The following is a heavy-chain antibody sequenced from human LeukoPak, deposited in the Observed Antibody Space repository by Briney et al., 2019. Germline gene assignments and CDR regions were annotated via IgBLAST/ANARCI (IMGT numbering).Heavy chain of an antibody. CDR1: GFTFSDYY. V-gene: IGHV3-11*04. CDR3: ARDFLEWLLSGYYYMDV. J-gene: IGHJ6*03. Sequence: GGSLRLSCAASGFTFSDYYMSWIRQAPGTGLEWVSYISSSGSTIYYADSVKGRFTISRDNAKNSLYLQMNSLRAEDTAVYYCARDFLEWLLSGYYYMDVWGKGTTVTVSS. D-gene: IGHD3-3*01. CDR2: ISSSGSTI.